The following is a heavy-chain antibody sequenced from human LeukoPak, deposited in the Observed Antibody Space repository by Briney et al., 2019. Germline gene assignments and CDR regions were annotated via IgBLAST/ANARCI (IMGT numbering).Heavy chain of an antibody. V-gene: IGHV5-51*01. D-gene: IGHD5-24*01. CDR2: IYPDDSDT. J-gene: IGHJ4*02. Sequence: GESLKISCKGSGYNFPTYWIGWVRQMPGKGLEWIGIIYPDDSDTRYSPSFQGQVSISADKSISTAYLQWSSLRAEDTAVYYCAKGDGYNYVPDDYWGQGTLVTVSS. CDR3: AKGDGYNYVPDDY. CDR1: GYNFPTYW.